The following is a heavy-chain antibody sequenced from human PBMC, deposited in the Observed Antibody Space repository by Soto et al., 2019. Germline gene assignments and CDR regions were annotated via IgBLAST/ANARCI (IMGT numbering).Heavy chain of an antibody. Sequence: KTSETLSLTCTVSGGSMSSHYWTWLRQPPGKGLEWIGYISYSGSTYYNPSLKSRVTISADTSRNQFSLKLSSVIAADTAVYYCARADTDASVGYWGQGTLVTVS. CDR1: GGSMSSHY. CDR3: ARADTDASVGY. V-gene: IGHV4-59*11. J-gene: IGHJ4*02. CDR2: ISYSGST. D-gene: IGHD3-16*01.